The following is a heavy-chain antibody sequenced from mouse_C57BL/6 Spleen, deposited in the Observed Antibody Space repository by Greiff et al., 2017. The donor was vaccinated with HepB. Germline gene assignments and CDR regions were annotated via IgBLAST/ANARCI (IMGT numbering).Heavy chain of an antibody. D-gene: IGHD1-1*01. Sequence: DVQLVESGEGLVKPGGSLKLSCAASGFTFSSYAMSWVRQTPEKRLEWVAYISSGGDYIYYADTVKGRFTISRDNARNTLYLQMSSLKSEDTAMYYCTRAATVVATGYFDVWGTGTTVTVSS. CDR1: GFTFSSYA. J-gene: IGHJ1*03. CDR3: TRAATVVATGYFDV. V-gene: IGHV5-9-1*02. CDR2: ISSGGDYI.